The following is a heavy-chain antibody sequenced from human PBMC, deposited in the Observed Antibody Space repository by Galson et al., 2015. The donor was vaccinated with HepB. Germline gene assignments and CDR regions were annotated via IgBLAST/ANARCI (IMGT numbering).Heavy chain of an antibody. CDR1: GFTFSYYY. CDR3: ARLAYFHYDSSGHPDY. D-gene: IGHD3-22*01. CDR2: ISSSYSYT. Sequence: SLRLSCAASGFTFSYYYMTWLRQAPGKGLEWVSYISSSYSYTNYADSLKGRFTISRDNAKNSLYLQMNSLRAEDTAVYYCARLAYFHYDSSGHPDYWGQGTLVTVSS. J-gene: IGHJ4*02. V-gene: IGHV3-11*03.